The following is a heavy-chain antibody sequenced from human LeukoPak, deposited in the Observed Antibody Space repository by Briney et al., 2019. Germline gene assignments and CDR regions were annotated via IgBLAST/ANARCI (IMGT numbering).Heavy chain of an antibody. Sequence: SETPSLTCTVSGGSISSYYWSWIRQPAGKGLEWIGRIYTSGSTNYNPSLKSRVTMSVDTSKNQFSLKLSSVTAADTAVYYCARAQWEVRGASGYYFDYWGQGTLVTVSS. J-gene: IGHJ4*02. CDR3: ARAQWEVRGASGYYFDY. CDR2: IYTSGST. CDR1: GGSISSYY. D-gene: IGHD3-10*01. V-gene: IGHV4-4*07.